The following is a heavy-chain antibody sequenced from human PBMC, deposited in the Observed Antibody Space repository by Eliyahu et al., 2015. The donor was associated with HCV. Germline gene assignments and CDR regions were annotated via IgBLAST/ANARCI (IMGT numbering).Heavy chain of an antibody. Sequence: QVQLVESGGGLVKPGGSLRLSCAAXGFTFSDHYMXWIRQAPGKGLEWVSYISSSGSTIYYADSVKGRFTISRDNAKNSLYLQMNSLRAEDTAVYYCARDPISMVSDYYYGMDVWGQGTTVTVSS. CDR3: ARDPISMVSDYYYGMDV. D-gene: IGHD3-10*01. V-gene: IGHV3-11*01. J-gene: IGHJ6*02. CDR1: GFTFSDHY. CDR2: ISSSGSTI.